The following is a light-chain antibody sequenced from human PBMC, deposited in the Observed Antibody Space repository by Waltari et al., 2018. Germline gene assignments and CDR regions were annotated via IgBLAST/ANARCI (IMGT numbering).Light chain of an antibody. CDR2: LGS. J-gene: IGKJ2*01. CDR1: QSLLHSNGYNY. V-gene: IGKV2-28*01. CDR3: MQILQPART. Sequence: DILMTQSPLSLPVTPGERAPISCSSSQSLLHSNGYNYLDWYLQKPGQAPQVLIYLGSNRASGVPDRFSGSGSGTDFTLNISRVEAEDVGVYYCMQILQPARTFGQGTRLEIK.